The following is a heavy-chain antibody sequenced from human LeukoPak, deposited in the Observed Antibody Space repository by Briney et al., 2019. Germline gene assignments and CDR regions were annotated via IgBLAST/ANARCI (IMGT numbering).Heavy chain of an antibody. J-gene: IGHJ4*02. V-gene: IGHV3-23*01. Sequence: PGGSLRLSCAASGFTFNTYAIYWVRQAPGKGLEWVSGICGSGGCTYYADSVKCRFTISRDNSKNTVYLQMNSLTADDTAIYYCAKATVGYSSGRYPGWPADCWGQGTLVTVSS. CDR2: ICGSGGCT. CDR1: GFTFNTYA. CDR3: AKATVGYSSGRYPGWPADC. D-gene: IGHD6-19*01.